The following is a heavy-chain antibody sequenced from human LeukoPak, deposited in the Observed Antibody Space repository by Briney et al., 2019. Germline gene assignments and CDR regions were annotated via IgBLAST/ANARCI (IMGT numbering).Heavy chain of an antibody. J-gene: IGHJ6*03. V-gene: IGHV3-49*04. CDR1: GFTFGDYA. CDR3: TSSWDCSSTSCLYYMDV. Sequence: GGSLRLSCTASGFTFGDYAMSWVRQAPGKGLEWVGFIRSKAYGGTTEYAASVKGRFTISRDDSKSIAYLQMNSLKTEDTAVYYCTSSWDCSSTSCLYYMDVWGKGTTVTVSS. D-gene: IGHD2-2*01. CDR2: IRSKAYGGTT.